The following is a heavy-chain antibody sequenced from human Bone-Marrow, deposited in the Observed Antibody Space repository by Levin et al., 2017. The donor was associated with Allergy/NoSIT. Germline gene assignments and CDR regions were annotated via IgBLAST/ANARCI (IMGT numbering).Heavy chain of an antibody. D-gene: IGHD2-21*01. J-gene: IGHJ3*02. CDR2: IDRDGSII. Sequence: GGSLRLSCVGSGFTFNRHWMHWVRQAPGKEPVWVSRIDRDGSIIDYADSVKGRFTISRDNAKNRLYLQMNNLRVDDTAVYYCVYSDVAFDMWGQGTMVTVSS. V-gene: IGHV3-74*01. CDR1: GFTFNRHW. CDR3: VYSDVAFDM.